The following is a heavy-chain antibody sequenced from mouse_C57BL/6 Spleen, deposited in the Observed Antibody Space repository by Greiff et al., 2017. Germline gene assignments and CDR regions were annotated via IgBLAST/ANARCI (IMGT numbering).Heavy chain of an antibody. CDR2: IDPENGDT. Sequence: VQLKQSGAELVRPGASVKLSCTASGFNIKDDYMHWVKQRPEQGLEWIGWIDPENGDTEYASKFQGKATITADTSSNTAYLQLSSLTSEDTAVYYCSYYSLDYWGQGTTLTVSS. CDR3: SYYSLDY. J-gene: IGHJ2*01. D-gene: IGHD1-1*01. CDR1: GFNIKDDY. V-gene: IGHV14-4*01.